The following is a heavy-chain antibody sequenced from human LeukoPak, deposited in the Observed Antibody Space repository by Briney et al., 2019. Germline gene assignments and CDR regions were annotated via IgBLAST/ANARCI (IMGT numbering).Heavy chain of an antibody. D-gene: IGHD1-26*01. Sequence: ASVKVSCKASGYSFTDYYIHWVRQAPGQGLEWMGWISAYNGNTNYAQKLQGRVTMTTDTSTSTAYMELRSLRSDDTAVYYCARDMVGGRPNYFDYWGQGTLVTVSS. V-gene: IGHV1-18*04. CDR2: ISAYNGNT. J-gene: IGHJ4*02. CDR3: ARDMVGGRPNYFDY. CDR1: GYSFTDYY.